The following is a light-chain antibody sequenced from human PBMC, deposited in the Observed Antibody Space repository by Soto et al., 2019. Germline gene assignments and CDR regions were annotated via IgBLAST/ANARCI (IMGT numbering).Light chain of an antibody. CDR2: LGS. CDR1: QSLLHSNGYNY. V-gene: IGKV2-28*01. Sequence: DIVMTQSPLSLPVTPGEPASISCRSSQSLLHSNGYNYLDWYLHKPGQSPQLLVYLGSNQSAGGHDRFSGRGSGTDFTRKISREEAEDVRVNYCMRALQTLDFTFSPGTKLEIK. CDR3: MRALQTLDFT. J-gene: IGKJ3*01.